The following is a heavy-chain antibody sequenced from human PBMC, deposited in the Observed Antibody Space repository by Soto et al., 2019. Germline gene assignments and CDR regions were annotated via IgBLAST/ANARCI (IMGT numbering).Heavy chain of an antibody. J-gene: IGHJ6*02. D-gene: IGHD3-10*01. CDR3: ARGDYYGSGSWEYYYYYYGMDV. V-gene: IGHV4-34*01. CDR1: GWSFSGYD. CDR2: INHSGST. Sequence: PSETLSLTCAVYGWSFSGYDWSWIRQPPGKGLEWIGEINHSGSTNYNPSLKSRVTISVDTSKNQFSLKLSSVTAADTAVYYCARGDYYGSGSWEYYYYYYGMDVWGQGTTVTVSS.